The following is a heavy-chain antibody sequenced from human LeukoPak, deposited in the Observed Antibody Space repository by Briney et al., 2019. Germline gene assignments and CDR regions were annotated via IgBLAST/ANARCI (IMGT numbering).Heavy chain of an antibody. CDR1: RITVSRNH. CDR3: ARDQCTSVSCYSN. V-gene: IGHV3-66*02. J-gene: IGHJ1*01. Sequence: GGSLRLSCAASRITVSRNHMSWVRQAPGKGLEWVSVIYSGGETYYAESVKGRFTISRDNSKNTLYLQMNSLRDEDTAVYYCARDQCTSVSCYSNGGQGTLVTVSS. CDR2: IYSGGET. D-gene: IGHD2-2*02.